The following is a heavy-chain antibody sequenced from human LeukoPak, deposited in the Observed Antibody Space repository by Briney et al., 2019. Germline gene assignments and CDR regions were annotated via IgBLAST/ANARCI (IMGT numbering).Heavy chain of an antibody. J-gene: IGHJ3*02. CDR1: GGSMSSYF. V-gene: IGHV4-4*07. Sequence: SETLSLTCTVSGGSMSSYFWSWIGQPAGKGLEWIGRIYTSGSTNYNPSLKSRVTMSVDTSKNQFSLKLSSVTAADTAVYYCARLCSSTSCPTRAFDIWGQGTMVTVSS. CDR3: ARLCSSTSCPTRAFDI. D-gene: IGHD2-2*01. CDR2: IYTSGST.